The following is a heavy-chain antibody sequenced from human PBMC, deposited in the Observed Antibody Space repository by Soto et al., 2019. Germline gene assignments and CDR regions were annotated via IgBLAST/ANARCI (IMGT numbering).Heavy chain of an antibody. CDR3: ASAYYYDSSGYSPDYYYYGMDV. Sequence: SVKVSCKASGGTFSSYAISWVRQAPGQGLEWMGGIIPIFGTANYAQKFQGRVTITADESTSTAYMELSSLRSEDTAVYYCASAYYYDSSGYSPDYYYYGMDVWGQGTTVTVSS. CDR1: GGTFSSYA. J-gene: IGHJ6*02. V-gene: IGHV1-69*13. CDR2: IIPIFGTA. D-gene: IGHD3-22*01.